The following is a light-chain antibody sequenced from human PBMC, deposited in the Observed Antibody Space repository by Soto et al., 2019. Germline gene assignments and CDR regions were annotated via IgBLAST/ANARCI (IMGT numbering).Light chain of an antibody. CDR3: QQYYRTPWT. V-gene: IGKV4-1*01. J-gene: IGKJ1*01. Sequence: DIVMTQSPDSLAVSLGERATINCKSSQSVLYSANNKNYLAWYQQKPGQPPKLLLSWASARESGVPDRFSGSGSGTDFILTISSLQAEDVAVYYCQQYYRTPWTFGRGTKVEIK. CDR1: QSVLYSANNKNY. CDR2: WAS.